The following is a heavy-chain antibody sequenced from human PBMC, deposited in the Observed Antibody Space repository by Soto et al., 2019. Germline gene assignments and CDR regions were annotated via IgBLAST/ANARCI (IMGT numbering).Heavy chain of an antibody. D-gene: IGHD3-10*01. CDR1: GGSISSSRYY. Sequence: SVTGTGSGGSISSSRYYWGRIRQPPGKGLEWIGSIYYSGSTYYNPSLKSRVTISVDTSKNQFSLKLSSVTAADTAVYYCARHHRWFGEPSSGLNWFDPWGQGTLVTVSS. J-gene: IGHJ5*02. V-gene: IGHV4-39*01. CDR3: ARHHRWFGEPSSGLNWFDP. CDR2: IYYSGST.